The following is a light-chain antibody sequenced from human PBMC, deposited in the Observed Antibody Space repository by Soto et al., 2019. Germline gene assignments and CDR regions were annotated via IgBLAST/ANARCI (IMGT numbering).Light chain of an antibody. CDR1: SSDVGGYNY. Sequence: QSALTQPASVSGSPGQSITISCTGTSSDVGGYNYVSWYQQHPGKAPKLMIYEVTNRPSGVSTRFSGSKSGNTASLIISGLQDEDEADYYCSSYTVISTYVFGTGTKLTVL. J-gene: IGLJ1*01. CDR3: SSYTVISTYV. V-gene: IGLV2-14*01. CDR2: EVT.